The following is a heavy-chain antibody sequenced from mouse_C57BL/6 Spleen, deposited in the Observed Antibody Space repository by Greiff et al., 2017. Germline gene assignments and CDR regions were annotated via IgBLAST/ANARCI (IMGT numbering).Heavy chain of an antibody. V-gene: IGHV1-69*01. CDR1: GYTFTSYW. CDR3: ARRGQLGRYAMDY. J-gene: IGHJ4*01. Sequence: VQLQQPGAELVMPGASVKLSCKASGYTFTSYWMHWVKQRPGQGLEWIGEFDPSDSYTNYNQKFKGKSTLTVDKSSSTAYMQLSSLTSEDSAVYYCARRGQLGRYAMDYWGQGTSVTVSS. D-gene: IGHD4-1*02. CDR2: FDPSDSYT.